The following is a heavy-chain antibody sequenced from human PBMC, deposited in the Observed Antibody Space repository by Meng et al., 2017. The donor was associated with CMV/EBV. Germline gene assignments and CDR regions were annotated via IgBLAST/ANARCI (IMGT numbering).Heavy chain of an antibody. J-gene: IGHJ4*02. D-gene: IGHD6-6*01. Sequence: SKTLSPPCPVSGYSISSGSYCGWIRLPPGKGLEWIVSIYHSGSTYYNTPLKSRATISVDTSKNQFSLKLSSVTAADTAVYYCARYGRSSSSGRSFLDYWGQGTLVTVSS. CDR1: GYSISSGSY. CDR2: IYHSGST. CDR3: ARYGRSSSSGRSFLDY. V-gene: IGHV4-38-2*01.